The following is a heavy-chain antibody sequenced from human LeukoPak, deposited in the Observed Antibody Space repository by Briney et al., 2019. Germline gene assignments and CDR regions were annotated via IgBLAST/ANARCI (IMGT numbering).Heavy chain of an antibody. CDR1: GGSISDYY. J-gene: IGHJ6*03. CDR2: IYYSGST. D-gene: IGHD2-2*01. Sequence: SETLSLTCTVSGGSISDYYWNWIRQPPGKGLEWIGYIYYSGSTAYNPSLKSRVTMSVDTAKNQFSLKLRSVTAADTAVYYCARGDFCSSTNCYLRPMDVWGKGTTVTVSS. V-gene: IGHV4-59*01. CDR3: ARGDFCSSTNCYLRPMDV.